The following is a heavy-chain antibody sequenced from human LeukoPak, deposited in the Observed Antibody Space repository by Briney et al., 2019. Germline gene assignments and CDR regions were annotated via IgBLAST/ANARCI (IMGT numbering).Heavy chain of an antibody. V-gene: IGHV1-2*02. D-gene: IGHD2-21*02. CDR1: GFTFTGYY. J-gene: IGHJ4*02. Sequence: GASVKVSCKASGFTFTGYYIHWVRQAPGQGLEWMGYINPHSGGTNSPQKFPGRVTLTTDTSISAAYMELSSLISDDTAMYYCVREGNELLSKDFDYWGQGTLVAVSS. CDR2: INPHSGGT. CDR3: VREGNELLSKDFDY.